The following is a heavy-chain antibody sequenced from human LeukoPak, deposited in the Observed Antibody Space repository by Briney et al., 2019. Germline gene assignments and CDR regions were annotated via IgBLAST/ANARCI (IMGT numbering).Heavy chain of an antibody. V-gene: IGHV4-39*01. CDR1: GGSISSSSYY. CDR2: IYYSGST. J-gene: IGHJ5*02. CDR3: ARLRIAAADNWFDP. D-gene: IGHD6-13*01. Sequence: PSETLSLTCTVSGGSISSSSYYWGWIRQPPEKGLEWIGSIYYSGSTYYNPSLKSRVTISVDTSKNQFSLKLSSVTAADTAVYYCARLRIAAADNWFDPWGQGTLVTVSS.